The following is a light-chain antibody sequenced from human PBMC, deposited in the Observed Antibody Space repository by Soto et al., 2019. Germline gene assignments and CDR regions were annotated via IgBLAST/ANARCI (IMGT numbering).Light chain of an antibody. Sequence: DIQMTQSPSSLSASVGDRVTITCQASQDISKYLNWYQQKTGKAPKLLINDASNLETGVPPRFSGSGSGTDFTFTISSLQPEDIATYYCQQYDNLPWTFGQGTKVEIK. CDR3: QQYDNLPWT. CDR2: DAS. CDR1: QDISKY. J-gene: IGKJ1*01. V-gene: IGKV1-33*01.